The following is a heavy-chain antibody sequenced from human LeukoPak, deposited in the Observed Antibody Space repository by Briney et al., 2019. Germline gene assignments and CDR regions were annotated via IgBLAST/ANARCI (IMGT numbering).Heavy chain of an antibody. CDR1: GYTFTGYY. J-gene: IGHJ5*02. D-gene: IGHD1-26*01. V-gene: IGHV1-2*02. CDR2: INPNSGGT. CDR3: ARRGVGAEGWFDP. Sequence: GASVKVSCKASGYTFTGYYMHWVRQAPGQGLEWMGWINPNSGGTNYAQKFQGRVTMTRDTSISTAYMELSRLRSDDTAVYYCARRGVGAEGWFDPWGQGTLVTVSS.